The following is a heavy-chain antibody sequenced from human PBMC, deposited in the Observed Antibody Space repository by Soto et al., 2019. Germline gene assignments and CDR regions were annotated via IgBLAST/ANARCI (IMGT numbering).Heavy chain of an antibody. CDR3: ASLQYYDILTGYDYYYGMDV. CDR2: INHSGST. V-gene: IGHV4-34*01. CDR1: GGSVSCYY. Sequence: SDAVSTTAAGCGGSVSCYYWIWIRQPPGKGLEWIGEINHSGSTNYNPYLKSGVTISVDTSKNQFSLKLSSVTAADTAVYYCASLQYYDILTGYDYYYGMDVWGQGTPVTVS. J-gene: IGHJ6*02. D-gene: IGHD3-9*01.